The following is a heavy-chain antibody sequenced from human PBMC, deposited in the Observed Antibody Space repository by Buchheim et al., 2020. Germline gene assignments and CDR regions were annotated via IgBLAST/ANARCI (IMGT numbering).Heavy chain of an antibody. V-gene: IGHV3-7*01. J-gene: IGHJ4*02. Sequence: EVQLVESGGGLVQPGGSLRLSCAASGFTFSSYWMSWVRQAPGKGLEWVANIKQDGSEKYYVDSVKGRFTISRDNAKNSLYLQRNSLRAEDTAVYYCAREEYYYDSSGYQLTFDYWGQGTL. CDR1: GFTFSSYW. CDR2: IKQDGSEK. CDR3: AREEYYYDSSGYQLTFDY. D-gene: IGHD3-22*01.